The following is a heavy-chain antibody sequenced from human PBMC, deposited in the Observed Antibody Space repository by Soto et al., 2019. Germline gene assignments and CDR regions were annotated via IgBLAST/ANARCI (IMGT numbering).Heavy chain of an antibody. CDR3: ARDRGALRYSSSWYLYYFDY. D-gene: IGHD6-13*01. CDR2: INPSGGST. CDR1: GYTFTSYY. V-gene: IGHV1-46*03. Sequence: ASVKVSCKASGYTFTSYYMHWVRQAPGQGLEWMGIINPSGGSTSYAQKFQGRVTMTRDTSTSTVYMELSSLRSEDTAVYYCARDRGALRYSSSWYLYYFDYWGQGTRVTVSS. J-gene: IGHJ4*02.